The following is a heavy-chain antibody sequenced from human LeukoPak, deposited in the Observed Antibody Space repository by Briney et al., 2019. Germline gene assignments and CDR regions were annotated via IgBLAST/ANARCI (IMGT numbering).Heavy chain of an antibody. J-gene: IGHJ4*02. CDR2: IYYSGST. CDR1: GGSISSHY. V-gene: IGHV4-59*11. Sequence: PSETLSLTCTVSGGSISSHYWSWIRQPPGKGLEWIGYIYYSGSTNYNPSLKSRVTMSVDTSKNQFSLRLSSVTAADTAVYYCARDRGGPFDYWGQGTLVTVSS. CDR3: ARDRGGPFDY.